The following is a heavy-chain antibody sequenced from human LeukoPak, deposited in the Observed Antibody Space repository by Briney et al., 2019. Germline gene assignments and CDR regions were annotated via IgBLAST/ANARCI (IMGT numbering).Heavy chain of an antibody. J-gene: IGHJ4*02. V-gene: IGHV1-69*05. Sequence: SVKVSCKASGGTFNSYGITWVRQAPGQGLEWMGGIIPISGRANYAQNFQGRVTITTDESTSTAYMELSSLRFEDTAVYYCARDVYDSSGYYYAWYYFDYWGQETLVTVSS. CDR3: ARDVYDSSGYYYAWYYFDY. CDR2: IIPISGRA. D-gene: IGHD3-22*01. CDR1: GGTFNSYG.